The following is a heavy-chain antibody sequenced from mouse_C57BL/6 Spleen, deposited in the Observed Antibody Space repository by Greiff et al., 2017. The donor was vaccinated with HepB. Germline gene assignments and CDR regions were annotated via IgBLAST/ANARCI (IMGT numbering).Heavy chain of an antibody. J-gene: IGHJ2*01. CDR2: FYPGSGRI. V-gene: IGHV1-62-2*01. CDR3: ARHEANWYYFDY. Sequence: QVQLKESGAELVKPGGSVKLSCKASGYNLTGYTINWGKQRSGQGLEWVGGFYPGSGRIKYNEKFKDKATLTADKSSSTVYMELSRLTSEDSAVYFCARHEANWYYFDYWGQGTTLTVSS. CDR1: GYNLTGYT. D-gene: IGHD4-1*01.